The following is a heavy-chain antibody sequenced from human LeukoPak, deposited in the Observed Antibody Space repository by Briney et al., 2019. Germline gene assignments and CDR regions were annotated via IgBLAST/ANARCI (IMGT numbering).Heavy chain of an antibody. V-gene: IGHV4-34*01. CDR3: ARGPQTVQLWKPFDY. CDR2: INHSGST. D-gene: IGHD5-18*01. Sequence: PSETLSLTCAVYGGSFSDYYWSWIRQPPGKGLEWIGEINHSGSTNYSPSLKSRVTISVDTSKNQFSLKLSSVTAADTAVYYCARGPQTVQLWKPFDYWGQRTLVTVSS. CDR1: GGSFSDYY. J-gene: IGHJ4*02.